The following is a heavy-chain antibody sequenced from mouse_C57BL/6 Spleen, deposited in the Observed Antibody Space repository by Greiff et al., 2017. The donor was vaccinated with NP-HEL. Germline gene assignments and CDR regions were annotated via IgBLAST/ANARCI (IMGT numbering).Heavy chain of an antibody. CDR3: ARQDYYGSSYVFDY. V-gene: IGHV1-75*01. CDR1: GYTFTDYY. J-gene: IGHJ2*01. D-gene: IGHD1-1*01. Sequence: QVQLQQSGPELVKPGASVKISCKASGYTFTDYYINWVKQRPGQGLEWIGWIFPGSGSTYYNEKFKGKATLTVDKSSSTAYMLLSSLTSEDSAVYFCARQDYYGSSYVFDYWGQGTTLTVSS. CDR2: IFPGSGST.